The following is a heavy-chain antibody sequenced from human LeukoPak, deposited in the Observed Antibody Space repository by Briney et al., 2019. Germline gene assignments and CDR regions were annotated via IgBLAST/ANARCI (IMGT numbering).Heavy chain of an antibody. CDR2: MNPNSGNT. V-gene: IGHV1-8*01. CDR1: GYTFTSYD. D-gene: IGHD4-17*01. Sequence: ASVKVSCKASGYTFTSYDINWVRQATGQGLEWMGWMNPNSGNTGYAQKFQGRVTMTRSTSISTAYMELSSLRSEDTAVYYCARDYGDPYYYGMDVWGQGTTVTVSS. J-gene: IGHJ6*02. CDR3: ARDYGDPYYYGMDV.